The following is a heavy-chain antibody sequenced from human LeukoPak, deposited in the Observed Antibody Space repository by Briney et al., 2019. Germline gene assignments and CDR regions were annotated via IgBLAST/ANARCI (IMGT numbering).Heavy chain of an antibody. V-gene: IGHV5-51*01. Sequence: GESPEILCKSSGYTFSSYWIGWVPQMPGKGLEWMGIIYPGDSDTRYSPSFQGQVTMSVDKSINTAYLQWSSLKASDTAMYYCARRDSSSWANDFDNWGQGTLVTVSS. D-gene: IGHD6-13*01. CDR1: GYTFSSYW. CDR3: ARRDSSSWANDFDN. CDR2: IYPGDSDT. J-gene: IGHJ4*02.